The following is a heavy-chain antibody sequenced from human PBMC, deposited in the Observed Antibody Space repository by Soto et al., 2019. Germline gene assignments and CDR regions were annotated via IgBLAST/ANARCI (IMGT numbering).Heavy chain of an antibody. J-gene: IGHJ4*02. V-gene: IGHV4-59*12. CDR2: INHSGST. Sequence: SETLSLTCTVSGGSISSYYWSWIRQPPGKGLEWIGYINHSGSTNYNPSLKSRVTVSVDTSKNQFSLKLTSVTAADTAVYYCARDKITGLFDYWGQGTLVTVSS. CDR1: GGSISSYY. D-gene: IGHD2-8*02. CDR3: ARDKITGLFDY.